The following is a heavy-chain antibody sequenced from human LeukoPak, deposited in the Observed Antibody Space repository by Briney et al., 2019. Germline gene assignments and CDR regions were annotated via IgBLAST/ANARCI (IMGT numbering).Heavy chain of an antibody. V-gene: IGHV3-23*01. CDR3: AKGDYDYVWGSYRAYFDY. J-gene: IGHJ4*02. D-gene: IGHD3-16*02. Sequence: PGGSLRLSCAASGFTFSSYAMSWVRQAPGKGLEWVSAISGSGGSTYYADSVEGRFTISRDNSKNTLYLQMNSLRAEDTAVYYCAKGDYDYVWGSYRAYFDYWGQGTLVTVSS. CDR1: GFTFSSYA. CDR2: ISGSGGST.